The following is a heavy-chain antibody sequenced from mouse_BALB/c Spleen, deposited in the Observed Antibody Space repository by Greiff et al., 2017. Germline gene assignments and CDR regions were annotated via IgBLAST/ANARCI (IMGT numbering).Heavy chain of an antibody. D-gene: IGHD4-1*01. CDR3: ARDLTYAMDY. CDR2: INSNGGST. Sequence: VQLKESGGGLVQPGGSLKLSCAASGFTFSSYGMSWVRQTPDKRLELVATINSNGGSTYYPDSVKGRFTISRDNAKNTLYLQMSSLKSEDTAMYYCARDLTYAMDYWGQGTSVTVSS. J-gene: IGHJ4*01. V-gene: IGHV5-6-3*01. CDR1: GFTFSSYG.